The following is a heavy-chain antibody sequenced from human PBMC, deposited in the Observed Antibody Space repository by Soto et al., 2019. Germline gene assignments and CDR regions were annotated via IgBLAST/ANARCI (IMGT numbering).Heavy chain of an antibody. V-gene: IGHV1-69*12. Sequence: QVQLVQSGAEVKKPGSSVKVSCKASGGTFSSYAISWVRQAPGQGLEWMGGIIPIFGTANYAQKFQGRVTITADESTSTAYMERSSLRSEDTAVYYCASDDYTVSVAGTSGWFDPWGQGTLVTVSS. CDR2: IIPIFGTA. J-gene: IGHJ5*02. CDR1: GGTFSSYA. D-gene: IGHD6-19*01. CDR3: ASDDYTVSVAGTSGWFDP.